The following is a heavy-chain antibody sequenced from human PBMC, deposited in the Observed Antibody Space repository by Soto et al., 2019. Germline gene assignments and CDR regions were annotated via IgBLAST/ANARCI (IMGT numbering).Heavy chain of an antibody. Sequence: SVKVSCKASGGTFSSYAISWVRQAPGQGLEWMGGIIPIFGAANYAQKFQGRVTITADESTSTAYMELSSLRSEDTAVYYCARAPFEYSSSKMYYFDYWGQGTLVTVS. D-gene: IGHD6-6*01. J-gene: IGHJ4*02. CDR1: GGTFSSYA. V-gene: IGHV1-69*13. CDR3: ARAPFEYSSSKMYYFDY. CDR2: IIPIFGAA.